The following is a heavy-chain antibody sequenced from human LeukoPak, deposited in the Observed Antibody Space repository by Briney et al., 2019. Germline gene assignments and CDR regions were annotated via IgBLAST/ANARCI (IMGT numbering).Heavy chain of an antibody. CDR1: GGSISSYY. D-gene: IGHD6-19*01. J-gene: IGHJ5*02. Sequence: SETLSLTCTVSGGSISSYYWSWIRQPAGKGLEWIGRIYTSGSTNYNPSLKSRVTMSVDTSKNQFSLKLSSVTAADTAVYYCARDRSSGPYNWFDPWGQGTLVTLSS. CDR2: IYTSGST. CDR3: ARDRSSGPYNWFDP. V-gene: IGHV4-4*07.